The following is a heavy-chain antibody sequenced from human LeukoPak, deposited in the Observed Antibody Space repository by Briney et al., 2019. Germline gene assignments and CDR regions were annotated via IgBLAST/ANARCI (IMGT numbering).Heavy chain of an antibody. Sequence: GRSLRLSCAASGFTFSDYAIHWVRQAPGKGLEWVAVISYDGNKKYYADSVKGRFIISRDNSKNTLYLQMNSLRAEDTAVYYCARDLGGSYQFDYWGQGTLVTVSS. CDR3: ARDLGGSYQFDY. D-gene: IGHD1-26*01. V-gene: IGHV3-30-3*01. J-gene: IGHJ4*02. CDR1: GFTFSDYA. CDR2: ISYDGNKK.